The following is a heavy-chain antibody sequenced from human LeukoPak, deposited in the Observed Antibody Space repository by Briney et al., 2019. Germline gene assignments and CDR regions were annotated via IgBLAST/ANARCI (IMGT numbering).Heavy chain of an antibody. J-gene: IGHJ5*02. V-gene: IGHV1-46*01. CDR3: ATSYGYYDSSGYYNWFDP. Sequence: ASVKVSCKAFGYTFTSNYMHWVRQAPGQGPEWMGVISPSGGSTTYAQKFQGRVTLTRDMSTSTDYLELSSLRSEDTAVYYCATSYGYYDSSGYYNWFDPWGQGTLVTVSS. CDR2: ISPSGGST. D-gene: IGHD3-22*01. CDR1: GYTFTSNY.